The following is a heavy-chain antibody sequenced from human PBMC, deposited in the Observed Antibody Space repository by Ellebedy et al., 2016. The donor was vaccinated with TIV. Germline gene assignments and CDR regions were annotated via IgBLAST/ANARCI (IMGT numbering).Heavy chain of an antibody. CDR2: IYYTGST. V-gene: IGHV4-39*01. D-gene: IGHD3-10*01. J-gene: IGHJ5*02. Sequence: GSLRLSCTVSGDSISRSSYYWGWIRQPPGKGLEWIGSIYYTGSTDYNPPLKSRVAISADTSKNQFSLRLSSVTAADTAVYYCARWFGELLYVRWFDPWGQGTLVTVSS. CDR3: ARWFGELLYVRWFDP. CDR1: GDSISRSSYY.